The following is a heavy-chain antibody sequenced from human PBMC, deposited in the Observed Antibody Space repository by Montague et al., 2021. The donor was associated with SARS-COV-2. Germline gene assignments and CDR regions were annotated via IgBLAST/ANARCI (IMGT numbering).Heavy chain of an antibody. J-gene: IGHJ3*02. CDR3: AREKPEYYDGPGVFDI. V-gene: IGHV3-53*01. CDR1: GFSVSSSY. CDR2: IYSGENK. Sequence: SLRLSCAASGFSVSSSYMNWVRQAPGKGLEWVSVIYSGENKYYXXXVXXXFTISRDSSTNTLFLQMYSLRAEDTAVYYCAREKPEYYDGPGVFDIWGQGTMVTVSS. D-gene: IGHD3-22*01.